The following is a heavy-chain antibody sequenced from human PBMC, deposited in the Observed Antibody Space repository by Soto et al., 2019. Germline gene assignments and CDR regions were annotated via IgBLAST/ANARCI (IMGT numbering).Heavy chain of an antibody. D-gene: IGHD3-3*01. Sequence: TGGSLRLSCAASGFIFTSYSMSWVRQAPGKGQECVTNLDQHGREKKYVDSVTGRFTIARDNAENSVSLQMNSLRAAATAVYSCAKREYYYWSNYYYFDYVARGARVAVAS. J-gene: IGHJ4*02. CDR1: GFIFTSYS. V-gene: IGHV3-7*03. CDR3: AKREYYYWSNYYYFDY. CDR2: LDQHGREK.